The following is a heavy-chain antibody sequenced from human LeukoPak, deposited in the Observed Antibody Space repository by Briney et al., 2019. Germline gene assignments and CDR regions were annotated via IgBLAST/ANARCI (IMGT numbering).Heavy chain of an antibody. J-gene: IGHJ3*02. V-gene: IGHV5-51*01. CDR2: IYPGDSDT. CDR1: GYSFTNYW. D-gene: IGHD5-12*01. Sequence: GESLKISCKGSGYSFTNYWIGWVRQMSGKGLEWMGIIYPGDSDTRYSPSFQGQVTISADESISTAYLQWSSLKASDTAMYYCARRRGGRGYSGYHTGIDIWGQGTMVTVSS. CDR3: ARRRGGRGYSGYHTGIDI.